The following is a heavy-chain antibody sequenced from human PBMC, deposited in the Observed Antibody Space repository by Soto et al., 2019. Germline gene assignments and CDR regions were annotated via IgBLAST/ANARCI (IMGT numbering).Heavy chain of an antibody. J-gene: IGHJ6*02. CDR1: GFTFSNYG. CDR2: ILYDGSNK. Sequence: LRLSCAASGFTFSNYGMHWVRQTPGKGLEWVALILYDGSNKYYADSVKGRFTISRDNSKNTLYLQVSSLRAEDTAVYYCAKSRDAYNFYFYYGMDVWGQGTTVTVSS. D-gene: IGHD2-2*01. CDR3: AKSRDAYNFYFYYGMDV. V-gene: IGHV3-30*18.